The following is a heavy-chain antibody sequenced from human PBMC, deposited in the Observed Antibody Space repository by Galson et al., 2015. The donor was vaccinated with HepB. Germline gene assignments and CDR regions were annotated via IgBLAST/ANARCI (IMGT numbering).Heavy chain of an antibody. V-gene: IGHV3-23*01. Sequence: SLRLSCAASGFTFGNYAMSWVRQASGKGLQWISGLNGSGNKTYYADSVKGRFTISRDSSKNTLYLQMNSLRPEDTAVYYCAKAVRKVAQFDYWGQGTLVTVSS. CDR3: AKAVRKVAQFDY. J-gene: IGHJ4*02. CDR2: LNGSGNKT. CDR1: GFTFGNYA. D-gene: IGHD4-17*01.